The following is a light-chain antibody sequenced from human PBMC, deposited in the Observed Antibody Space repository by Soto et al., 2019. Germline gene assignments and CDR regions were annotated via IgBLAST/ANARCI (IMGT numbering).Light chain of an antibody. CDR1: QSISSS. Sequence: ETVLTQSPATLSLSPGERATLSCRASQSISSSLAWYQQTPGQAPRLLIYDASKRATGIPATFSGSGSGTDFTLTISSLETEDFAVYYCQQRFTWPSFGPGTKVDIK. J-gene: IGKJ3*01. CDR2: DAS. CDR3: QQRFTWPS. V-gene: IGKV3-11*01.